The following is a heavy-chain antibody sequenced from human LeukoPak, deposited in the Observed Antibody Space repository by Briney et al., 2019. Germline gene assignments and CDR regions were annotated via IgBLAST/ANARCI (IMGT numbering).Heavy chain of an antibody. CDR3: ARASGSYYGTHYFDY. V-gene: IGHV1-46*01. CDR1: GSPFTSYY. D-gene: IGHD1-26*01. CDR2: INPSGGST. Sequence: GASVKASVKASGSPFTSYYMHWGRQAPGQGVEWMGIINPSGGSTCYAQKFQGRVTMTRDTSTSTVYMELSSLRSEDTAVYYCARASGSYYGTHYFDYWGQGTLVTVSS. J-gene: IGHJ4*02.